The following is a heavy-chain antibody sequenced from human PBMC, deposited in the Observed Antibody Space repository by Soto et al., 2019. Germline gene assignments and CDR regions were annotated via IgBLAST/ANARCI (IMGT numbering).Heavy chain of an antibody. V-gene: IGHV1-69*01. CDR1: VGTFSSYA. D-gene: IGHD2-15*01. J-gene: IGHJ3*02. Sequence: QVQLVQSGAEVKKPGSSLKVSCKASVGTFSSYAISWVRQAPGQGLEWMGGIIPIFGTANYAQKFQGRVTITADESTSTAYMELSSLRSEDTAVYYCARDRYCSGGSFPDDAFDNWGQGTMFSVSS. CDR3: ARDRYCSGGSFPDDAFDN. CDR2: IIPIFGTA.